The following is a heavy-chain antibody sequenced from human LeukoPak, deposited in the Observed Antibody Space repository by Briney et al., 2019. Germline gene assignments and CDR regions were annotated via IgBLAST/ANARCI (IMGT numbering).Heavy chain of an antibody. J-gene: IGHJ4*02. CDR3: VKGQAPLVVPAALEYYFDY. Sequence: GGSPRLSCAASGFTFNNYAMGWVRQAPGKGLEWVSVISGSSAGIKYADSVKGRFTISRDNSKDTLYLQMNSLSAEDTAVYYCVKGQAPLVVPAALEYYFDYWGQGTLVTVSS. D-gene: IGHD2-2*01. V-gene: IGHV3-23*01. CDR1: GFTFNNYA. CDR2: ISGSSAGI.